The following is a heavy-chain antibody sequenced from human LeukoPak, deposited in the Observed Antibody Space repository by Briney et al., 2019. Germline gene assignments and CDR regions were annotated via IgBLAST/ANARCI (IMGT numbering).Heavy chain of an antibody. CDR1: RYTFTSYY. CDR2: INPSGGST. D-gene: IGHD1-1*01. CDR3: ARPSGGIERRNAFDI. V-gene: IGHV1-46*01. Sequence: ASVKVSCKASRYTFTSYYMHWVRQAPGQGLEWMGIINPSGGSTSYAQKFQGRVTMTRDMSTSTVYMELSSLRSEDTAVYYCARPSGGIERRNAFDIWGQGTMVTVSS. J-gene: IGHJ3*02.